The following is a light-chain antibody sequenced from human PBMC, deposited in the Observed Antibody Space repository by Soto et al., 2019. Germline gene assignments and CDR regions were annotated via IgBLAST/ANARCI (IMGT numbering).Light chain of an antibody. CDR1: QTVNRNY. CDR3: QQYIDSPRT. J-gene: IGKJ1*01. V-gene: IGKV3-20*01. Sequence: EIVLTQSPGTLALSLGDGATLSCMASQTVNRNYLAWYHQKPGQPPRLLIYGVSNRATGVPDRFSGGGSGTDFTHTIVSLEPDDFGTSYCQQYIDSPRTFGRGTRVEVK. CDR2: GVS.